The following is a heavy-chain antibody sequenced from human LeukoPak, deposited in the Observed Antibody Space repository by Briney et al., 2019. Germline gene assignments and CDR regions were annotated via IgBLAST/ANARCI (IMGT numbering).Heavy chain of an antibody. J-gene: IGHJ4*02. CDR2: VIPIFSTA. CDR1: GGTFSIYA. D-gene: IGHD3-9*01. V-gene: IGHV1-69*13. Sequence: VASVKVSCKASGGTFSIYAISWVRHAPGQGLEWMGGVIPIFSTANYAQKCQGRVTMTADESTSTAYMELSSLRSEDTAVYYCARGSGGPRYFDWLLSYWGEGALVTVSS. CDR3: ARGSGGPRYFDWLLSY.